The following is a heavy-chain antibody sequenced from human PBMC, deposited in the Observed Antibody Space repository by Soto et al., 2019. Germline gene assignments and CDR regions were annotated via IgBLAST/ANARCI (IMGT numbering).Heavy chain of an antibody. V-gene: IGHV5-51*01. Sequence: GESVKISCKGSGYSFTSYSIGWVRQMPGKGLEWMGIIYPGDSDTRYSPSFQGQVTISADKSISTAYLQWSSLKASDTAMYYCARHTGGGYCDYYYYDMDVWGQGTTLAVSS. CDR3: ARHTGGGYCDYYYYDMDV. D-gene: IGHD1-26*01. CDR1: GYSFTSYS. J-gene: IGHJ6*02. CDR2: IYPGDSDT.